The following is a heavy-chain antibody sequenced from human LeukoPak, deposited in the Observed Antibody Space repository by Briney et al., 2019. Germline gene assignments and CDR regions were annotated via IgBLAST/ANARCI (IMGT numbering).Heavy chain of an antibody. CDR3: ARAVTMVRGSSRPFDY. V-gene: IGHV4-30-2*01. Sequence: PSETLSLTCAVSGGSISRGGYSWSWLRQPPGKGLEWIGYIYHSGSTYYNPSLKSRVTISVDRSKNQFSLKLSSVTAADTAVYYCARAVTMVRGSSRPFDYWGQGTLVTVSS. CDR2: IYHSGST. D-gene: IGHD3-10*01. CDR1: GGSISRGGYS. J-gene: IGHJ4*02.